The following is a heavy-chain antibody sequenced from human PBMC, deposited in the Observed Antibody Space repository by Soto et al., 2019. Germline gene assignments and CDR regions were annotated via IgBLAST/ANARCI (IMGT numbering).Heavy chain of an antibody. D-gene: IGHD2-2*01. CDR3: VRDCSSFSCSVWAY. CDR1: GFSLSSYA. V-gene: IGHV3-23*01. CDR2: ITASGEKL. J-gene: IGHJ4*02. Sequence: PGGSLRLSCAASGFSLSSYAMTWVRQAPGKGLEWVSGITASGEKLYYADSVKGRFTVSRDNSKNTLYLQMHSLRADDTAVYYCVRDCSSFSCSVWAYWGQGTLVTVSS.